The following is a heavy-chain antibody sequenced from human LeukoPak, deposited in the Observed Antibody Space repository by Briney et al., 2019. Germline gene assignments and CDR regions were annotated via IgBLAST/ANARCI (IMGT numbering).Heavy chain of an antibody. CDR1: GGSISSTTYY. V-gene: IGHV4-39*07. CDR3: ARSWGYDFWTGNLLDY. J-gene: IGHJ4*02. D-gene: IGHD3-3*01. CDR2: IYYSGST. Sequence: PSETLSLTCTVSGGSISSTTYYWGWIRQPPGKGLEWIGSIYYSGSTYYNTSLKSRVTISVDMSKNQFSLRVTSVTAADTAVYYCARSWGYDFWTGNLLDYWGQGTLVSVSS.